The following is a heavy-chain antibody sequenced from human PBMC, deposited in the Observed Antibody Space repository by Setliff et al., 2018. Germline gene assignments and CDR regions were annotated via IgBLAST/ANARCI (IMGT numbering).Heavy chain of an antibody. Sequence: GESLKISCKGSGYSFTSYWIGWVRQMPGKGLEWMGIIYPGDSDTRYSPSFQGQVTISADKSISTAYLQWSSLKASDTAMYYCARLRIALWRDEAFDIWGQGTMVTVSS. CDR2: IYPGDSDT. D-gene: IGHD6-13*01. V-gene: IGHV5-51*01. CDR1: GYSFTSYW. CDR3: ARLRIALWRDEAFDI. J-gene: IGHJ3*02.